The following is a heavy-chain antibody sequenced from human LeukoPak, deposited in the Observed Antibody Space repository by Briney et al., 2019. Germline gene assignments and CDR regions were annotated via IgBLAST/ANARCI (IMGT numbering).Heavy chain of an antibody. J-gene: IGHJ4*02. CDR3: ASSRSDSSGYYWLPFDY. CDR2: IIPIFGTA. CDR1: GGTFSSYA. Sequence: SVKVSCKASGGTFSSYAISWVRQAPGQGLEWMGRIIPIFGTANYAQKFQGRVTITADKSTSTAYMELSSLRSEDTAVYYCASSRSDSSGYYWLPFDYWGQGTLVTVSP. V-gene: IGHV1-69*06. D-gene: IGHD3-22*01.